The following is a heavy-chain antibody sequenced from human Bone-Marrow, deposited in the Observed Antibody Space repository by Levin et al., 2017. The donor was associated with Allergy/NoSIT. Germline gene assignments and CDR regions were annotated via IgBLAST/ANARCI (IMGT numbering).Heavy chain of an antibody. Sequence: GGSLRLSCAASGFTFSNYEMNWVRQAPGKGLEWVSYISSSGSNIYYADSVKGRFTISRDNAKNSLYLQMNSLRAEDTATYYCADFWSGYFGGRGTLVIVSS. J-gene: IGHJ4*02. D-gene: IGHD3-3*01. V-gene: IGHV3-48*03. CDR1: GFTFSNYE. CDR2: ISSSGSNI. CDR3: ADFWSGYF.